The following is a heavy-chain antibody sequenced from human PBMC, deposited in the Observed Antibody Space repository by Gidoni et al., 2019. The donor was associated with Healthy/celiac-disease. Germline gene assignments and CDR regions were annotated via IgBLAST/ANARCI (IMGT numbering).Heavy chain of an antibody. CDR2: ISSSSSTI. D-gene: IGHD3-22*01. V-gene: IGHV3-48*01. CDR3: ARETYYYDSSGSFDY. Sequence: EVQLVESGGGLVQPGGSLRLSCAASGFTFSSYSMNWVRQAPGKGLEWVSYISSSSSTIYYADSVKGRFTISRDNAKNSLYLQMNSLRAEDTAVYYCARETYYYDSSGSFDYWGQGTLVTVSS. J-gene: IGHJ4*02. CDR1: GFTFSSYS.